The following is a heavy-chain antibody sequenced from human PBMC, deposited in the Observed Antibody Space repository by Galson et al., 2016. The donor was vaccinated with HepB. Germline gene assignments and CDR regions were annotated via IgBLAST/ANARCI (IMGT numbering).Heavy chain of an antibody. CDR1: GVSISSNHW. D-gene: IGHD3-3*01. CDR2: ISHHGGT. J-gene: IGHJ4*02. CDR3: GLLWSGTNY. V-gene: IGHV4-4*02. Sequence: SETLSLTCAVSGVSISSNHWWSWFRQSPGTGLEWIGEISHHGGTKYNSSLKSRVSMSVGTSRTEMSLRLTSVTAADTAVYFCGLLWSGTNYRGQGTLVTVS.